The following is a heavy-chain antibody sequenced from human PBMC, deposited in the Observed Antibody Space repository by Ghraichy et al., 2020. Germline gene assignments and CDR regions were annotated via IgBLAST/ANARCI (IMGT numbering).Heavy chain of an antibody. CDR3: ARERARKWEPEGYFDY. V-gene: IGHV3-7*01. Sequence: GGSLRLSCAASGFTFSSYWMSWVRQAPGKGLEWVANIKQDGSEKYYVDSVKGRFTISRDNAKNSLYLQMNSLRAEDTAVYYCARERARKWEPEGYFDYWGQGTLVTVSS. D-gene: IGHD1-26*01. CDR1: GFTFSSYW. CDR2: IKQDGSEK. J-gene: IGHJ4*02.